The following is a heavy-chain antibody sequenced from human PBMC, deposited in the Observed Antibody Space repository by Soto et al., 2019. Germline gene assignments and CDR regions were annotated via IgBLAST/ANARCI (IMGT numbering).Heavy chain of an antibody. CDR1: GFTFSNAW. J-gene: IGHJ4*02. D-gene: IGHD3-3*01. Sequence: EVQLVESGGGLVKPGGSLRLSCAASGFTFSNAWMSWVRQAPGKGLEWVGRIKSKTDGGTTDYAAPVKGRFTTSRDDSKNTLYLQMNSLKTEDTAVYYCTTPLYYDFWSGYYTGVGYWGQGTLVTVSS. CDR2: IKSKTDGGTT. CDR3: TTPLYYDFWSGYYTGVGY. V-gene: IGHV3-15*01.